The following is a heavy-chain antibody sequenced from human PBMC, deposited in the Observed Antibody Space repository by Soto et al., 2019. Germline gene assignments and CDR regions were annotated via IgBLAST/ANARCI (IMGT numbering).Heavy chain of an antibody. J-gene: IGHJ4*02. CDR3: AGDSYYDFWSGYSPR. CDR2: ISSSSSTI. D-gene: IGHD3-3*01. V-gene: IGHV3-48*01. Sequence: GGSLRLSCAASGFTFSSYSMNWVRQAPGKGLEWVSYISSSSSTIYYADSVKGRFTISRDNAKNSLYLQMNSLRAEDTAVYYCAGDSYYDFWSGYSPRWGQGTLVTVYS. CDR1: GFTFSSYS.